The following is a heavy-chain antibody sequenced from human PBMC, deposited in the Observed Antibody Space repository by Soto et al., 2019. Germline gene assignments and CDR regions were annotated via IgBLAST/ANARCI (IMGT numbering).Heavy chain of an antibody. D-gene: IGHD1-20*01. V-gene: IGHV3-53*01. J-gene: IGHJ4*02. CDR1: GFTVSSTY. CDR2: XXSXGXT. CDR3: AKSGSITGTAQY. Sequence: GGSLTLSGAASGFTVSSTYMGWGRQAQGKGLXWVSXXXSXGXTXYXXXXKGRFTISRDNSQNPLYLQMNSLRAEDTAVYYGAKSGSITGTAQYWGQGTLVTVSS.